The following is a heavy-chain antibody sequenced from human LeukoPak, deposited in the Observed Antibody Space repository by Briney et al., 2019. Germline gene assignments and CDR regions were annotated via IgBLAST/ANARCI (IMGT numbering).Heavy chain of an antibody. CDR2: ISGSGGST. CDR3: AKSRIDSGYYYYLDY. D-gene: IGHD3-22*01. CDR1: GFTFSDYY. Sequence: GGSLRLSCAASGFTFSDYYMSWVRQAPGKGLEWVSAISGSGGSTYYADSVKGRFTISRDNSKNTLYLQMNSLRAEDTAVYYCAKSRIDSGYYYYLDYWGQGTLVTVSS. J-gene: IGHJ4*02. V-gene: IGHV3-23*01.